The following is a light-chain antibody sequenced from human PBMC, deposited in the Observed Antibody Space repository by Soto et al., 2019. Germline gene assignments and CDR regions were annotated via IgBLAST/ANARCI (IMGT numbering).Light chain of an antibody. CDR3: EQSYSTPMYT. J-gene: IGKJ2*01. Sequence: DIQMPQSPSSLSASVGDRVTITCRASQSISRYLNWYQQKPGKAPKLLIYAASSLHSGVPARFSGSGSGTDFTLTISRLPPEDFATYYCEQSYSTPMYTFGQGTKLEIK. CDR2: AAS. V-gene: IGKV1-39*01. CDR1: QSISRY.